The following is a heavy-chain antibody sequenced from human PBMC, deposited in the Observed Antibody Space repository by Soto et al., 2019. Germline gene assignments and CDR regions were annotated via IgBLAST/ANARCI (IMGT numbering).Heavy chain of an antibody. D-gene: IGHD7-27*01. CDR1: GGTFSSYA. CDR2: IIPIFGTA. Sequence: QVQLVQSGAEVKKPGSSVKVSCKASGGTFSSYAISWVRQAPGQGLEWMGGIIPIFGTANYAQKFQGRVTITADESTSPAYMELSSLISEDTDVYYCAINWGSGYYYGMDVWGQGTTVTVS. J-gene: IGHJ6*02. V-gene: IGHV1-69*01. CDR3: AINWGSGYYYGMDV.